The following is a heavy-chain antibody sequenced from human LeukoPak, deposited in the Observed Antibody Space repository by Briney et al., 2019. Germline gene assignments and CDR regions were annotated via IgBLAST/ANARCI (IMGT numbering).Heavy chain of an antibody. CDR3: AREGGHYYGSGSFDNWFDP. D-gene: IGHD3-10*01. Sequence: PSETLSLTCTVSGGSISSYYWSWIRQPPGKGLEWIGYIYYSGSTNYNPSLKSRVTISVDTSKNQFSLKLSSVTDADTAVYYCAREGGHYYGSGSFDNWFDPWGQGTLVTVSS. V-gene: IGHV4-59*01. CDR2: IYYSGST. CDR1: GGSISSYY. J-gene: IGHJ5*02.